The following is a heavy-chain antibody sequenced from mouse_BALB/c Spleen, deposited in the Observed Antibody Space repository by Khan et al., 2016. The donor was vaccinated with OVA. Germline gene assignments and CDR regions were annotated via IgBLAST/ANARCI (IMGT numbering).Heavy chain of an antibody. CDR1: GYTFTSYT. J-gene: IGHJ4*01. D-gene: IGHD2-14*01. Sequence: VQLQESGAELARPGASVKMSCKASGYTFTSYTMHWVKQRPGQGLEWIGYINPSSGYTNYNQKFKDKATLTADKSSSTAYMQLSSLTSDDSAVYYCARRTTGYAMDYWGQGTSVTVSS. CDR3: ARRTTGYAMDY. V-gene: IGHV1-4*01. CDR2: INPSSGYT.